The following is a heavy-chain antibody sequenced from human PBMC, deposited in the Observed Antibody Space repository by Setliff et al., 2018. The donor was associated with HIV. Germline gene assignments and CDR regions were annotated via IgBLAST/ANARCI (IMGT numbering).Heavy chain of an antibody. CDR3: ENTDYYYVSAGFDP. CDR1: GGTFSTYA. Sequence: SVKVSCKASGGTFSTYAINWVRQAPGQGLEWLGGIIPVSGTANYAERFQDRVTISTDESKTSVYLQVSSLTSEDTAVYYSENTDYYYVSAGFDPWGPGTLVTVS. V-gene: IGHV1-69*05. CDR2: IIPVSGTA. D-gene: IGHD3-22*01. J-gene: IGHJ5*02.